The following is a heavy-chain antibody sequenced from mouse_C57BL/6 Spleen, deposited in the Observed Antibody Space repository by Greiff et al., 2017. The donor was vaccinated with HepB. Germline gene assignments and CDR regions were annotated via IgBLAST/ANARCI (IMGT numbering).Heavy chain of an antibody. J-gene: IGHJ3*01. CDR1: GYTFTNYW. V-gene: IGHV1-63*01. CDR2: IYPGGGYT. CDR3: ARGSPWFAY. Sequence: VKLVESGAELVRPGTSVKMSCKASGYTFTNYWIGWAKQRPGHGLEWIGDIYPGGGYTNYNEKFKGKATLTADKSSSTAYMQFSSLTSEDSAIYYCARGSPWFAYWGQGTLVTVSA.